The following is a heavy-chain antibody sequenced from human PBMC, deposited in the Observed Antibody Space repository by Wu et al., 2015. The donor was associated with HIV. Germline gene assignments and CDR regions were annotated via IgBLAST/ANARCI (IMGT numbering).Heavy chain of an antibody. J-gene: IGHJ6*03. CDR2: IVPVYNIP. Sequence: QVQLVQSGAEVKKPGSSVMVSCKASGDTFNKYAINWVRQAPGQGLEWMGGIVPVYNIPNYAEKFQDRVTITADRSTSTAYMELSSLRSADTAIYYCARGRYSGYDSPRVYYYYMDVWGLGTTVIVSS. V-gene: IGHV1-69*14. CDR3: ARGRYSGYDSPRVYYYYMDV. CDR1: GDTFNKYA. D-gene: IGHD5-12*01.